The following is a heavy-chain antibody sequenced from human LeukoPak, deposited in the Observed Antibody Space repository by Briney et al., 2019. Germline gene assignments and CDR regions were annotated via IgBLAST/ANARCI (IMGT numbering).Heavy chain of an antibody. J-gene: IGHJ4*02. V-gene: IGHV4-39*01. Sequence: SETLSLTCTVSGGSNSSSSSDYWGWIRQPPGKGLEWVANIYYSGSTYYNPSLKSRVTISVDTSKNQFSLKLSSVTAADTAVYYCARGRSGSGYYLFDSWGQGTLVTVSS. CDR1: GGSNSSSSSDY. CDR3: ARGRSGSGYYLFDS. CDR2: IYYSGST. D-gene: IGHD3-22*01.